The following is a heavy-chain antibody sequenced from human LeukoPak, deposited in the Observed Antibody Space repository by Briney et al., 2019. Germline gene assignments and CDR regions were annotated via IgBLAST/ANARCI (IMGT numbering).Heavy chain of an antibody. D-gene: IGHD3-22*01. CDR2: ISSSSSYI. CDR3: ARALPCPYYDSSGYCDDAFDI. CDR1: GFTFSSYS. Sequence: GGSLRLSCAASGFTFSSYSMNWVRQAPGKGLEWVSSISSSSSYIYYADSVRGRFTISRDNAKNSLYLQMNSLRAEDTAVYYCARALPCPYYDSSGYCDDAFDIWGQGTMVTVSS. V-gene: IGHV3-21*01. J-gene: IGHJ3*02.